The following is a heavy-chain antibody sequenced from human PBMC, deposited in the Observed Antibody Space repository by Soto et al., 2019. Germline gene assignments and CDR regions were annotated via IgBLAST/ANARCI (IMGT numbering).Heavy chain of an antibody. Sequence: GESLKISCKGSGYSFTSYWITWVRQTPGKGLEWMGRIDPGDSNTHYSPSFQGHVTFSADTSITTAYLQWSSLKASDTAMYYCLRGGGYEYYFGMDVWGQGTTGTVSS. V-gene: IGHV5-10-1*01. J-gene: IGHJ6*02. CDR2: IDPGDSNT. CDR3: LRGGGYEYYFGMDV. CDR1: GYSFTSYW. D-gene: IGHD5-12*01.